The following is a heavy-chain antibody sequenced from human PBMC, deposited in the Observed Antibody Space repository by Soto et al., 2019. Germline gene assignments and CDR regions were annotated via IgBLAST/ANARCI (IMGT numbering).Heavy chain of an antibody. CDR2: ISYDGSKK. D-gene: IGHD3-3*01. V-gene: IGHV3-30*03. Sequence: PGGSLRLSCAASGFTFSTYGMHWVRQAPGKGPQWVALISYDGSKKYYADSVTGRFTISRDNSRNTVYLQMNSLRADDTAVYYCARDASYYSLWSGYYPSRNGMDVWGQGTTVTVSS. CDR1: GFTFSTYG. CDR3: ARDASYYSLWSGYYPSRNGMDV. J-gene: IGHJ6*02.